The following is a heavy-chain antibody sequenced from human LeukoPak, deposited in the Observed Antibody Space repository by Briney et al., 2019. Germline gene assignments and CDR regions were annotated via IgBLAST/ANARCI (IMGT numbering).Heavy chain of an antibody. CDR3: SSPREYNTNSYYFYY. Sequence: PSETLSLTCTVSGASISNYYWSWIRQPAGKGLEWIERIHGSGITNYHPSLKSRVTMSVNQSKKLFPLRLSPFTTPDPALFYRSSPREYNTNSYYFYYGGQGILVTVSS. CDR1: GASISNYY. CDR2: IHGSGIT. J-gene: IGHJ4*02. D-gene: IGHD1-14*01. V-gene: IGHV4-4*07.